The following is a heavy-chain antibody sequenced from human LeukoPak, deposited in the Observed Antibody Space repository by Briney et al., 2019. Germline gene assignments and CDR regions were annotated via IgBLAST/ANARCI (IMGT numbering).Heavy chain of an antibody. CDR2: ISYDGSNK. CDR3: AKGYDFWSGYSLAFDI. CDR1: GFTFSSYG. D-gene: IGHD3-3*01. Sequence: GRSLRLSCAASGFTFSSYGMHWVRQAPGKGLEWVAVISYDGSNKYYADSVKGRFTISRDNSMNTLYLQMNSLRAEDTAVYYCAKGYDFWSGYSLAFDIWGQGTMVTVSS. J-gene: IGHJ3*02. V-gene: IGHV3-30*18.